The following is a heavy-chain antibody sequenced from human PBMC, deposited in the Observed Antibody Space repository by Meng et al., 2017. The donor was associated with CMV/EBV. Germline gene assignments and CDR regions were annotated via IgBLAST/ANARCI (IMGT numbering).Heavy chain of an antibody. Sequence: GGSLRLSCAASGFSVSSYEVNWVRQAPGKGLEWVSFISSSGSTIHYADSVKGRFTISRDNAKNSLYLQMNSLRAEDTAVYYCAREPAPYDSSGHDGFDVWAQGTMVTVSS. CDR3: AREPAPYDSSGHDGFDV. D-gene: IGHD3-22*01. CDR1: GFSVSSYE. V-gene: IGHV3-48*03. CDR2: ISSSGSTI. J-gene: IGHJ3*01.